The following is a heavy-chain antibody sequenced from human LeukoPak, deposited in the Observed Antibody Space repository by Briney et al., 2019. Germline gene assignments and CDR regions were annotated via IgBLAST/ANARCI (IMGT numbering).Heavy chain of an antibody. V-gene: IGHV1-69*04. CDR3: ARDRMLDYDILTGYYSFDY. D-gene: IGHD3-9*01. Sequence: SVKVSCKASGGTFSSYAISWVRQAPGQGLEWMGRIIPILGIANYAQKLQGRVTMTTDTSTSTAYMELRSLRSDDTAVYYCARDRMLDYDILTGYYSFDYWGQGTLVTVSS. CDR1: GGTFSSYA. CDR2: IIPILGIA. J-gene: IGHJ4*02.